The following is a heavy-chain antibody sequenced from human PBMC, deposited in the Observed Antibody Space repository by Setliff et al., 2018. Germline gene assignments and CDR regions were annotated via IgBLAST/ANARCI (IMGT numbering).Heavy chain of an antibody. J-gene: IGHJ4*02. CDR1: GYTFTSYA. CDR2: ISGYNGNT. V-gene: IGHV1-18*01. CDR3: ARDTSTRSAASDPSFNFDF. D-gene: IGHD5-12*01. Sequence: ASVKVSCKASGYTFTSYAVTWVRQAPGQGLEWMGGISGYNGNTNYAQNLQGKVTITTDPSSRTAYMELRGLRSDDTAVYYCARDTSTRSAASDPSFNFDFWGQGSLVTVSS.